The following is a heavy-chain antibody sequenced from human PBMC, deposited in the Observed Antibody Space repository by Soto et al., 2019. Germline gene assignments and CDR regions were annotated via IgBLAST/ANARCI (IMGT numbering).Heavy chain of an antibody. CDR2: IYYSGST. V-gene: IGHV4-59*08. D-gene: IGHD3-10*01. J-gene: IGHJ5*02. CDR3: ARQWSKSGSYYNWFDP. Sequence: SETLSLTCTVSGGSISSYYWSWIRQPPGKGLEWIGYIYYSGSTNYNPSLKSRVTISVDTSKNQFSLKLSSVTAADTAVYYCARQWSKSGSYYNWFDPWGQGTLVTVSS. CDR1: GGSISSYY.